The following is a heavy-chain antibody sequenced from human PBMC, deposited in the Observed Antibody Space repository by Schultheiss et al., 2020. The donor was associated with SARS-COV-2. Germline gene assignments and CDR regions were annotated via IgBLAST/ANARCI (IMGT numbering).Heavy chain of an antibody. CDR1: GDSISSYY. Sequence: SETLSLTCTVSGDSISSYYWSWIRQPPGKGLEWIGYIYYSGSTNYNPSLKSRVTISVDTSKNQFSLKLSSVTAADTAVYYCARNVYSYGPLNWFDPWGQGTLVTVSS. CDR2: IYYSGST. V-gene: IGHV4-59*12. CDR3: ARNVYSYGPLNWFDP. J-gene: IGHJ5*02. D-gene: IGHD5-18*01.